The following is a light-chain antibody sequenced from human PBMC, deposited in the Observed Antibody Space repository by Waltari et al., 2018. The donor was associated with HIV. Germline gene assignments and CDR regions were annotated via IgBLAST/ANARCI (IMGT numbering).Light chain of an antibody. CDR2: VNR. CDR1: SSNIAAGYD. V-gene: IGLV1-40*01. Sequence: QSVQTQPPSVSGAPGQRVTISCPGNSSNIAAGYDVDWYQQLPGTARKRRISVNRQRPSGVPDVFSGSKSGTSASLAMTGLHADDEADYYCQSYDSSLSVWVYGGLTKLTVL. J-gene: IGLJ3*02. CDR3: QSYDSSLSVWV.